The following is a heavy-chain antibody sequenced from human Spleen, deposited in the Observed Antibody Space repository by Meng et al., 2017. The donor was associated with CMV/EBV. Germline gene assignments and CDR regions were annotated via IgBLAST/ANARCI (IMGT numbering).Heavy chain of an antibody. J-gene: IGHJ5*02. CDR2: TYHNGNT. D-gene: IGHD2-21*01. V-gene: IGHV4-31*02. Sequence: TVSGGSITSGNYYWTWIRQRPGKGLEWIGYTYHNGNTYYNPSLKRRITISVDTSKNQFYLNLRPVTAADMAVYYCARQVPIASNWFDPWGQGSLVTVSS. CDR3: ARQVPIASNWFDP. CDR1: GGSITSGNYY.